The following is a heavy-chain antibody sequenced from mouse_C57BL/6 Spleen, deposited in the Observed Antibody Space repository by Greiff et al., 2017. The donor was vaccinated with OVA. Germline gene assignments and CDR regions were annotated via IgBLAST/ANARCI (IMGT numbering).Heavy chain of an antibody. Sequence: QVQLQQSGAELVRPGTSVKLSCKASGYTFTSYWMHWVKQRPGQGLEWIGVIDPSDSYTNYNQKFKGKATLTVDTSSSTAYMQLSSLTSEDSAVYYCARCSLPYYAMDYWGQGTSVTVSS. J-gene: IGHJ4*01. V-gene: IGHV1-59*01. CDR1: GYTFTSYW. CDR2: IDPSDSYT. CDR3: ARCSLPYYAMDY. D-gene: IGHD2-1*01.